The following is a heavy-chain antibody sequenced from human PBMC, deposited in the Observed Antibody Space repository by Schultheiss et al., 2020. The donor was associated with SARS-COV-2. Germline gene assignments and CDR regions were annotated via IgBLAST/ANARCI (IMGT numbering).Heavy chain of an antibody. CDR1: GFTFSSYG. CDR2: ISYDGSNK. Sequence: GGSLRLSCAASGFTFSSYGMHWVRQAPGKGLEWVAVISYDGSNKYYADSVKGRFTISRDNSKNTLYLQMNSLRAEDTAVYYCAKVGDGSYRSFGAFDIWGQGTTVTVSS. D-gene: IGHD1-26*01. J-gene: IGHJ3*02. V-gene: IGHV3-30*18. CDR3: AKVGDGSYRSFGAFDI.